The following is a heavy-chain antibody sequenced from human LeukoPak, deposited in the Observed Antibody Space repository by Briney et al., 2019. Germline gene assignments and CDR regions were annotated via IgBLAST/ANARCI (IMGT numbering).Heavy chain of an antibody. J-gene: IGHJ6*03. CDR2: IYTSGST. V-gene: IGHV4-4*07. CDR1: GGSISSYY. Sequence: SETLSFTCTVSGGSISSYYWSWIRQPAGKGLEWIGRIYTSGSTNYNPSLKSRVTMSVDTSKNQFSLKLSSVTAADTAVYYCARVGPRVVVPAAIVDYYYYYMDVWGKGTTVTVSS. CDR3: ARVGPRVVVPAAIVDYYYYYMDV. D-gene: IGHD2-2*02.